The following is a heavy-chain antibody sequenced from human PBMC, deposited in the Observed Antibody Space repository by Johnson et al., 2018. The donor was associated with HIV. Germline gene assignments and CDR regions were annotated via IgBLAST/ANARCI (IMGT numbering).Heavy chain of an antibody. Sequence: VQLVESGGGVVQPGRSLRLSCAASGFTFSSYAMHWVRQAPGKGLEWVAVISYDGSNKYYADSVKGRFTISRDNSKNTLYLQMNSLRAEDTAVYYCAKGYYDSPFGFDIWGQGTMVIVSS. V-gene: IGHV3-30*04. CDR1: GFTFSSYA. CDR2: ISYDGSNK. J-gene: IGHJ3*02. CDR3: AKGYYDSPFGFDI. D-gene: IGHD3-3*01.